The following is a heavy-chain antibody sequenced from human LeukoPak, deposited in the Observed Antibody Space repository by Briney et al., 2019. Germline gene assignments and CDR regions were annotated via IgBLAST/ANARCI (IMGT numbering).Heavy chain of an antibody. CDR3: ARDGEVPAAKAFDI. V-gene: IGHV3-74*03. Sequence: PGGSLRLSCAASGFTFSSYWMHWVRQAPGKGLVWVSRINTDGSSTTYADSVKGRFTISRDNAKNTLYLQMNSLRAEDTAVYYCARDGEVPAAKAFDIWGQGTMVTVSS. D-gene: IGHD2-2*01. J-gene: IGHJ3*02. CDR1: GFTFSSYW. CDR2: INTDGSST.